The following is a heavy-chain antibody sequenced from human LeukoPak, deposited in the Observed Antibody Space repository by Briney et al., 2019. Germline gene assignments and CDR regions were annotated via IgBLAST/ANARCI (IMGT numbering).Heavy chain of an antibody. CDR2: MSHDGSNI. CDR1: GFTFSNYA. Sequence: GGSLRLSCVASGFTFSNYAMHWVRRAPGQGLRWVTLMSHDGSNIQYLNSVKGRFTISRDNSKNTVYLQMNSLRDEDTAMYYCARGDGPGSYLIDYWGQGTLVTVSS. J-gene: IGHJ4*02. D-gene: IGHD3-10*01. CDR3: ARGDGPGSYLIDY. V-gene: IGHV3-30*04.